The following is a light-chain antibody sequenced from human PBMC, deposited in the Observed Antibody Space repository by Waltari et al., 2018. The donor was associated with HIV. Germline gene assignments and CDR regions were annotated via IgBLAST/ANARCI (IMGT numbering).Light chain of an antibody. V-gene: IGKV3-15*01. CDR3: QQYTNRPPRT. Sequence: EIVMTQSPATLSVSPGERATLSCRASQSVSSNVAWYQQKPGQAPRLLIYGASTRATGVPARFSGSGSGTEFTLIISSLQSEDFAVYYCQQYTNRPPRTFGQGTKVEV. J-gene: IGKJ1*01. CDR2: GAS. CDR1: QSVSSN.